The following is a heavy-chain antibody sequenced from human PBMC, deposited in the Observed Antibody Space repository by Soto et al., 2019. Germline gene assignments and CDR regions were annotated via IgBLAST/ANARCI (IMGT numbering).Heavy chain of an antibody. J-gene: IGHJ4*02. Sequence: QVQLVQSGAEVKKPGSSVKVSCKASGDSFNNDGVNWVRQAPGQGLEWVGGIIPVFQTAYYTQRFQGRVTITADESTNTAYMELSSLRSEDTAIYYCARGGSGYTWFNEFWGQGTLVTVSS. CDR3: ARGGSGYTWFNEF. CDR2: IIPVFQTA. CDR1: GDSFNNDG. D-gene: IGHD3-22*01. V-gene: IGHV1-69*01.